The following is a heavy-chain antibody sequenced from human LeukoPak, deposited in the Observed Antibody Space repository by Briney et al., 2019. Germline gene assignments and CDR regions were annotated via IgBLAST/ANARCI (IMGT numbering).Heavy chain of an antibody. CDR3: ARSKVVTAIYDY. CDR2: INPDSGGT. V-gene: IGHV1-2*02. CDR1: GYTFTGYY. D-gene: IGHD2-21*02. J-gene: IGHJ4*02. Sequence: ASVKVSCKASGYTFTGYYMHWVRQAPGQGLEWMGWINPDSGGTNYAQKFQGRVTMTRDTSISTAYMELSRLRSDDTAVYYCARSKVVTAIYDYWGQGTLVTVSS.